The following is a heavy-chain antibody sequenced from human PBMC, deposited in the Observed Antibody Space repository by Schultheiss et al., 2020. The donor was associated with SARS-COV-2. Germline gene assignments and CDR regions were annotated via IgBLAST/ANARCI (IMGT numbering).Heavy chain of an antibody. CDR2: ISYDGSNK. Sequence: GGSLRLSCAASGFTFSSYAMSWVRQAPGKGLEWVAVISYDGSNKYYADSVKGRFTISRDNAKNSLYLQMNSLRAEDTAVYYCARADYDFWSGYCYDYWGQGTLVTVSS. D-gene: IGHD3-3*01. CDR1: GFTFSSYA. J-gene: IGHJ4*02. V-gene: IGHV3-30*07. CDR3: ARADYDFWSGYCYDY.